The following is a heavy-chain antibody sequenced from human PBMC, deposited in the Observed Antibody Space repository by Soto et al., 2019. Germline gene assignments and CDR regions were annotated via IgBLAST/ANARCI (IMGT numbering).Heavy chain of an antibody. V-gene: IGHV1-2*02. Sequence: ASLKNSCKASGYTFTGYYVLWVRQAPGQGPECMGWINPYTGGTNYAQKFQGRVTMTRDTSISTAYMELRKLISDDTAVYYWANQFPHCGGDCYRGPYFGMEVWGKGTKVTVSS. J-gene: IGHJ6*04. CDR1: GYTFTGYY. CDR2: INPYTGGT. D-gene: IGHD2-21*02. CDR3: ANQFPHCGGDCYRGPYFGMEV.